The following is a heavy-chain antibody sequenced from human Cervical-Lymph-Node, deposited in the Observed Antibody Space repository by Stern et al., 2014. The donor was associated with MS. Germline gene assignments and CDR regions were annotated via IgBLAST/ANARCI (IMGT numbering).Heavy chain of an antibody. Sequence: VQLVQSGAEVKKPGSSVKVSCKASGGTFSSYAISWVRQAPGQGLEGMGGIIPIFGTANDAQKFQGRVTITADESTSTAYMELSSLRSEDTAVYYCARARVDTAMDGIYYFDYWGQGTLVTVSS. CDR1: GGTFSSYA. J-gene: IGHJ4*02. CDR3: ARARVDTAMDGIYYFDY. CDR2: IIPIFGTA. D-gene: IGHD5-18*01. V-gene: IGHV1-69*01.